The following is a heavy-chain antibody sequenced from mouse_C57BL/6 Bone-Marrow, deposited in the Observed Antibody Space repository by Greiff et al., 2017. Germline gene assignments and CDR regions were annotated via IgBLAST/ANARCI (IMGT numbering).Heavy chain of an antibody. CDR3: ARHEGTVVEFDY. CDR2: FYPGSGSI. D-gene: IGHD1-1*01. J-gene: IGHJ2*01. CDR1: GYTFTEYT. Sequence: VQLQESGAELVKPGASVKLSCKASGYTFTEYTIHWVKQRSGQGLEWIGWFYPGSGSIKYNEKFKVKATLTADKSSSTVYMELSRLTSEDSAVYFLARHEGTVVEFDYWGQGTTLTVSS. V-gene: IGHV1-62-2*01.